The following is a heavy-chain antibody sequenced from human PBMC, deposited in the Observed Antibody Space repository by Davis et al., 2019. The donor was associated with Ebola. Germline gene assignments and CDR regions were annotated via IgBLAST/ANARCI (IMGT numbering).Heavy chain of an antibody. Sequence: GESLKISCAASGFTFSSYAMSWVREAPGKGLEWVSTVSGSGGSTYYADSVHGRFTISKDNSKNTLYLQMNSLRADDTAVYYCAKGPYGGSDYWGQGTLVTVSS. J-gene: IGHJ4*02. CDR1: GFTFSSYA. D-gene: IGHD4-23*01. CDR3: AKGPYGGSDY. V-gene: IGHV3-23*01. CDR2: VSGSGGST.